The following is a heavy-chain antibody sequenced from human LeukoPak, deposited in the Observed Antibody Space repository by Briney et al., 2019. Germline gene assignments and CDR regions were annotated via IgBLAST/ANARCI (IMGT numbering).Heavy chain of an antibody. V-gene: IGHV3-30*02. CDR1: GFTFSSYG. Sequence: PGGSLRLSCAASGFTFSSYGMHWVRQAPGKGLEWVAVIWYDGSNKYYADSVKGRFTISRDNSKNTLYLQMNSLRAEDTAVYYCAKDFGEAAFDIWGQGTMVTVSS. CDR2: IWYDGSNK. J-gene: IGHJ3*02. CDR3: AKDFGEAAFDI. D-gene: IGHD3-10*01.